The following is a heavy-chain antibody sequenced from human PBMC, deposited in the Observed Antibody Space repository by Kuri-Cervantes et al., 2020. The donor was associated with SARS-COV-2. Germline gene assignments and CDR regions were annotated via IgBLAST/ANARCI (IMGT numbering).Heavy chain of an antibody. Sequence: GGSLRLSCAASGFTFSSYAMHWVRQAPGKGLEWVAVISYDGSNKYYADSVKGRFTISRDNPKSTLYLQMNSLRAEDTAVYYCARGSKTTVVTPVSWGQGTLVTVSS. D-gene: IGHD4-23*01. J-gene: IGHJ4*02. CDR3: ARGSKTTVVTPVS. V-gene: IGHV3-30-3*01. CDR1: GFTFSSYA. CDR2: ISYDGSNK.